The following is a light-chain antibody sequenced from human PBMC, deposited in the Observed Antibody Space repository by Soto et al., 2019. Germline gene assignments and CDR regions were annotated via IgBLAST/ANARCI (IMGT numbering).Light chain of an antibody. CDR3: MSYAGMYTYV. CDR1: SSDVGGYNY. V-gene: IGLV2-8*01. Sequence: QSVLTQPPSASGSPGQSVTISCTGTSSDVGGYNYLSWYQHRPGKAPQLIIYEVTKRPSGVPNRFFGSKSGNTASLTVSGLQAEDEADYFCMSYAGMYTYVFGTGTKLNVL. CDR2: EVT. J-gene: IGLJ1*01.